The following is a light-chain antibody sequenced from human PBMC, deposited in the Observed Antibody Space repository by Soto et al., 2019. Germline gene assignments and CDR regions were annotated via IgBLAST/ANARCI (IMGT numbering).Light chain of an antibody. Sequence: QSVLTQPASVSGSPGQSITISCTGTSGDIGSYNRVSWYQQHPGKAPKLIIYEVTDRPSGVSNRFSGSKSGNTASLTISGLQAEDEAEYYCAAWDDSLSGPNWVFGGGTKLTVL. V-gene: IGLV2-14*01. CDR1: SGDIGSYNR. CDR2: EVT. J-gene: IGLJ3*02. CDR3: AAWDDSLSGPNWV.